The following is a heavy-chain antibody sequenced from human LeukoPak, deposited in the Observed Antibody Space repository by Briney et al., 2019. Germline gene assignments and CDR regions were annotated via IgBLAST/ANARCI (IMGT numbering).Heavy chain of an antibody. CDR2: INPNSGGT. J-gene: IGHJ4*02. D-gene: IGHD6-19*01. Sequence: ASVNVSCKASGYTFTGYYMHWVRQAPGQGLEWMGWINPNSGGTNYAQKFQGWVTMTRDTSISTAYMELSRLRSDDTAVYHCARDRPRGGRWLASFDYWGQGTLVTVSS. CDR1: GYTFTGYY. CDR3: ARDRPRGGRWLASFDY. V-gene: IGHV1-2*04.